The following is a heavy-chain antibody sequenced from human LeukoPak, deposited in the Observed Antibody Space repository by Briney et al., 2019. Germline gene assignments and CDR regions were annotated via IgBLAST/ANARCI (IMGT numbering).Heavy chain of an antibody. V-gene: IGHV4-39*02. J-gene: IGHJ4*02. CDR3: ARSSAGVPFDY. CDR2: ISYSGTT. CDR1: GGSISTGSYY. D-gene: IGHD6-13*01. Sequence: SPSETLSLTCTVSGGSISTGSYYWGWVRQPPGKGLEYIGSISYSGTTYYNPSLKSRVTISVDTSKNHFSLTLSSVSAADTAVYYCARSSAGVPFDYWGQGTLVTVSS.